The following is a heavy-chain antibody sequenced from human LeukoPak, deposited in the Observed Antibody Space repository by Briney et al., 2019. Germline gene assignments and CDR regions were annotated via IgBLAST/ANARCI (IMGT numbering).Heavy chain of an antibody. D-gene: IGHD1-1*01. CDR1: GFTFSNAW. CDR3: VKDNEAGGSPFDR. V-gene: IGHV3-64D*06. CDR2: ISDNGGST. Sequence: GGSLRLSCAASGFTFSNAWMSWVRQAPGKGPEYVSRISDNGGSTYYADSVKGRFTISRDNSKNTLYLQMSSLRAVDTAVYYCVKDNEAGGSPFDRWGQGTLVTVSS. J-gene: IGHJ4*02.